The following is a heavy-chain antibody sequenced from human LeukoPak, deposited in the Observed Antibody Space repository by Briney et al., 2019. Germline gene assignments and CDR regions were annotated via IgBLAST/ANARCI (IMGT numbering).Heavy chain of an antibody. Sequence: GGSLRLSCAASGFTFSNYAMSWVRQAPGKGLEWVSGISGSGGSTYYIDSVKGRFTISGDNSKNTVYLQMNSLSAEDTAVYYCRVATIGDSDYWGQGTLVTVSS. V-gene: IGHV3-23*01. CDR2: ISGSGGST. CDR3: RVATIGDSDY. J-gene: IGHJ4*02. D-gene: IGHD5-12*01. CDR1: GFTFSNYA.